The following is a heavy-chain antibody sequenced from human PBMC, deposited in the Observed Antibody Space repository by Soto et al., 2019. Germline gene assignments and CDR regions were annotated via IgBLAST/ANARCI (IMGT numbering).Heavy chain of an antibody. J-gene: IGHJ4*02. CDR2: ISSSSSTI. D-gene: IGHD2-8*01. Sequence: GGSLRLSCAASGFTFSSYSMNWDRQAPGKGLEWVSYISSSSSTIYYADSVKGRFTISRDNAKNSLYLQMNSLRDEDTAVYYCARDPPFRPTYFYFDYWGQGTLVTVSS. V-gene: IGHV3-48*02. CDR3: ARDPPFRPTYFYFDY. CDR1: GFTFSSYS.